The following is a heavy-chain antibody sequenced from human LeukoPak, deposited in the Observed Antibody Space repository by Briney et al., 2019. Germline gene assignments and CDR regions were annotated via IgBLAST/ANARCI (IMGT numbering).Heavy chain of an antibody. CDR3: ARSKRYCSGGSCYRFYFDY. Sequence: GRSLRLSCAVSGFTFDDYAMHWVRQVPGKGLEWVSGINWNSDSIGYADSVKGRFTTSRDNAKNSLYLQMNSLRAEDTAVYYCARSKRYCSGGSCYRFYFDYWGQGTLVTVSS. D-gene: IGHD2-15*01. J-gene: IGHJ4*02. CDR2: INWNSDSI. V-gene: IGHV3-9*01. CDR1: GFTFDDYA.